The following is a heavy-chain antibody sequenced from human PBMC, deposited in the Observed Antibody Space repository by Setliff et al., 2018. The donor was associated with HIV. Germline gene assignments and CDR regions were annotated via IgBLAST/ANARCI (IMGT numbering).Heavy chain of an antibody. CDR1: GYTFDGHY. CDR2: ISPNNFNT. CDR3: ARSCRSSGYCHFDY. V-gene: IGHV1-2*06. Sequence: ASVKVSCKTSGYTFDGHYLRWVRQAPGQGLEWMGRISPNNFNTQYAKNFQGRVTMTWDTSTSTGYMEVYRLRSDDTAVYFCARSCRSSGYCHFDYWGQGTLVTVSS. J-gene: IGHJ4*02. D-gene: IGHD3-22*01.